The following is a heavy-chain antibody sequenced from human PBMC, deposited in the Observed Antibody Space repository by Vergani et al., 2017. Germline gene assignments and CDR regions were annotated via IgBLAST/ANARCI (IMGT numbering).Heavy chain of an antibody. D-gene: IGHD2-2*01. CDR2: ISAYNGNT. CDR1: GYTLSRYS. Sequence: QVQLVQSGSELKKPGASVKVSCKASGYTLSRYSIYWVRQAPGQGLEWMGWISAYNGNTNYAQKLQGRVTMTTDTSTSTAYMELRSLRSDDTAVYYCARGIVVVPAAKRGGWFDPWGQGTLVTVSS. V-gene: IGHV1-18*04. CDR3: ARGIVVVPAAKRGGWFDP. J-gene: IGHJ5*02.